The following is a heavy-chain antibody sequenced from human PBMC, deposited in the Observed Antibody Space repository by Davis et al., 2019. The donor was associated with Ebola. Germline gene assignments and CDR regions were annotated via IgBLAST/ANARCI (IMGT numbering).Heavy chain of an antibody. D-gene: IGHD6-19*01. J-gene: IGHJ4*02. CDR2: IYSGGST. CDR1: GFTVSSNY. V-gene: IGHV3-53*04. CDR3: AKNIGHSSGWYGDY. Sequence: GGSLRLSCAASGFTVSSNYMSWVRQAPGKGLEWVSVIYSGGSTYYADSVKGRFTISRHNSKNTLYLQMNSLRAEDTAVYYCAKNIGHSSGWYGDYWGQGTLVTVSS.